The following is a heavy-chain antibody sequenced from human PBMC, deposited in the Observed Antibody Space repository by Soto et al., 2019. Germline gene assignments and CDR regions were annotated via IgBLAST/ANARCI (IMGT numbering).Heavy chain of an antibody. Sequence: QVQLVQSGAEVKKPGASVKVSCKASGYTFTGYYMHWVRQAPGQGLEWMGWINPNSGGTNYAQKFQGRVTITADESTSTAYMELSSLRSEDTAVYYCARLKNSGYDSVISDYWGQGTLVTVSS. CDR2: INPNSGGT. CDR3: ARLKNSGYDSVISDY. CDR1: GYTFTGYY. D-gene: IGHD5-12*01. V-gene: IGHV1-2*02. J-gene: IGHJ4*02.